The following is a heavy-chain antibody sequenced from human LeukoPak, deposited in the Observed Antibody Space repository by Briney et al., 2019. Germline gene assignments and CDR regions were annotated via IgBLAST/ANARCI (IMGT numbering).Heavy chain of an antibody. V-gene: IGHV1-2*02. CDR3: ARADFIEAGPNLIAP. Sequence: ASVKVSCKTSVYTFTDYYIHWVRQAPGQGLEWMGWINTKTGRTSFARTFQGRVTMTRDPSITTVSMDMAWLTSNDPAIYFCARADFIEAGPNLIAPWGQGTLVTVSS. CDR1: VYTFTDYY. D-gene: IGHD3-3*01. CDR2: INTKTGRT. J-gene: IGHJ5*02.